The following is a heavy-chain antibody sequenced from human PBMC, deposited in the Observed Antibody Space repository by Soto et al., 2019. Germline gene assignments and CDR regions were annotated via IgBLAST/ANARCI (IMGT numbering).Heavy chain of an antibody. J-gene: IGHJ4*02. CDR1: GGTFSSYA. V-gene: IGHV1-69*13. D-gene: IGHD4-17*01. Sequence: LVKVSCKASGGTFSSYAISWVRQAPGQGLEWMGGIIPIFGTANYAQKFQGRVTITADESTSTAYMELSSLRSEDTAVYYCARVHDYGDHRGDIDYWGQGTLVTVSS. CDR2: IIPIFGTA. CDR3: ARVHDYGDHRGDIDY.